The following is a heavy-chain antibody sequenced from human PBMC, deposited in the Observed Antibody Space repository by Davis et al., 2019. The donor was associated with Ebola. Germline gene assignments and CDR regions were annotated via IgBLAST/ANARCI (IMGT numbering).Heavy chain of an antibody. CDR1: GGSFSGYY. CDR2: IYYSGST. CDR3: ARDKIYCRSSGCYGGGMDV. D-gene: IGHD2-2*01. J-gene: IGHJ6*04. V-gene: IGHV4-59*01. Sequence: MPSETLSLTCAVYGGSFSGYYWGWIRQPPGKGLEWIGFIYYSGSTDYSPSLTGRVTISLDTSKNQFSLKLNSVTAADTALYYCARDKIYCRSSGCYGGGMDVWGKGTTVTVSS.